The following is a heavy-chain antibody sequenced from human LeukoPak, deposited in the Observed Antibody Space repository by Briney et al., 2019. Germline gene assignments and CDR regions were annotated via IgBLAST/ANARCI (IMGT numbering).Heavy chain of an antibody. V-gene: IGHV1-24*01. CDR2: FDPEDGET. Sequence: ASVKVSCKVSGYTLTELSMHWMRQAPGKGLEWMGGFDPEDGETIYAQKFQGRVTMTEDTSTDTAYMELSSLRSEDTAVYYCATSPGVSPQNYYYYYGMDVWGQGTTVTVSS. J-gene: IGHJ6*02. CDR3: ATSPGVSPQNYYYYYGMDV. CDR1: GYTLTELS.